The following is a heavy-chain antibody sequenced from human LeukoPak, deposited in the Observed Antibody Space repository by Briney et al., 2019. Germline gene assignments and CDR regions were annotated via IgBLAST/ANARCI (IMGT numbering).Heavy chain of an antibody. CDR2: ISVSGNT. D-gene: IGHD2-21*01. CDR3: AKAPVTTCSGAYCYPFDY. Sequence: GGSLRLSCAASGFTFSSYVMHWVRQAPGKGLEWVSAISVSGNTYHADSVKGRFTISRDSSKNTLYLQMNRLRAEDAAVYYCAKAPVTTCSGAYCYPFDYWGQGTLVTVSS. CDR1: GFTFSSYV. J-gene: IGHJ4*02. V-gene: IGHV3-23*01.